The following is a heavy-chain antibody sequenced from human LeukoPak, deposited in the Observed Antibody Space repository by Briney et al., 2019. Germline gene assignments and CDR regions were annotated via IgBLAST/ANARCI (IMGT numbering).Heavy chain of an antibody. J-gene: IGHJ4*02. CDR3: ARASRIAAAGTNYFDY. CDR1: GGSFSGYY. CDR2: INHSGST. D-gene: IGHD6-13*01. V-gene: IGHV4-34*01. Sequence: SETLSLTCAVYGGSFSGYYWSWIRQPPGKGLEWIGEINHSGSTNYNPSLKSRVTISVDTSKNQFSLKLSSVTAADTAVYYCARASRIAAAGTNYFDYWGQGTLVTVSS.